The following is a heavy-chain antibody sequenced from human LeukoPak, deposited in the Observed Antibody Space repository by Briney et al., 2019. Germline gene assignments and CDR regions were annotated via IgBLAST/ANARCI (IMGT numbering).Heavy chain of an antibody. V-gene: IGHV3-21*06. CDR3: ATETNGRHYDY. Sequence: GGSLRLSXTASGLTFSTSGFNWVRQAPGKGLEWVASIGPTGSDRYHADSIKGRFTISRDNANNFLYLQMNSLRAEDTAVYYCATETNGRHYDYWGQGTLLTVSS. CDR1: GLTFSTSG. CDR2: IGPTGSDR. J-gene: IGHJ4*02. D-gene: IGHD1-14*01.